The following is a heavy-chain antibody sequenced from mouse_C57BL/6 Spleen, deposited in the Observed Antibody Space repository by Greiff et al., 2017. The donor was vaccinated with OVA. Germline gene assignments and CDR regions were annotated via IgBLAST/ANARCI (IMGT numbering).Heavy chain of an antibody. CDR2: IYPGDGDT. D-gene: IGHD2-12*01. CDR3: ARKNDDDAMDY. Sequence: VQLVESGPELVKPGASVKISCKASGYAFSSSWMNWVKQRPGKGLEWIGRIYPGDGDTNYNGKFKGKATLTADKSSSTAYMQLSSLTSEDSAVYFCARKNDDDAMDYWGQGTSVTVSS. J-gene: IGHJ4*01. V-gene: IGHV1-82*01. CDR1: GYAFSSSW.